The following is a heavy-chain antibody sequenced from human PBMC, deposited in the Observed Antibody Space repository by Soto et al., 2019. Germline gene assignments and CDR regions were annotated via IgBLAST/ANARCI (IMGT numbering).Heavy chain of an antibody. D-gene: IGHD3-22*01. J-gene: IGHJ3*02. Sequence: GGSLRLSCVTSGFTFSGFVMQWVRQAPGKGLEWVAVIWYDGSEKYYADSVKGRFTISRDNSKNTLYLQMNSLRAEDTAVYYCARKGYYYDSSGPNAFDIWGQGTMVTVSS. CDR2: IWYDGSEK. CDR1: GFTFSGFV. V-gene: IGHV3-33*01. CDR3: ARKGYYYDSSGPNAFDI.